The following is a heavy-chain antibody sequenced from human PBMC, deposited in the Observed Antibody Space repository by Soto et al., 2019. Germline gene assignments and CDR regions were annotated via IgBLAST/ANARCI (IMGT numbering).Heavy chain of an antibody. V-gene: IGHV4-59*01. D-gene: IGHD6-13*01. CDR3: ARDSGYSSSWYDWFDP. J-gene: IGHJ5*02. Sequence: PSETLSLTCTVSGGSISSYYWSWIRQPPGKGLEWIGCIYYSGSTNYNPSLKSRVTISVDTSKNQFSLKLSSVTAADTAAYYCARDSGYSSSWYDWFDPWGQGTLVTVSS. CDR2: IYYSGST. CDR1: GGSISSYY.